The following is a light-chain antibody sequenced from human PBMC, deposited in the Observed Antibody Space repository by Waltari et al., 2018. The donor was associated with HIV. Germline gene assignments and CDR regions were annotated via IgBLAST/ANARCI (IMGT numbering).Light chain of an antibody. J-gene: IGKJ1*01. CDR2: SVS. Sequence: EIVLTQSPGTLSLSPGETATLSCRASQSVSGSYLAWYQQKPGQPPRLLIYSVSNRATGIPDRVSGSGSGTDFTLTSSRLEPEDSAVYYCHQYVTSPWTFGQGTKVEIK. CDR3: HQYVTSPWT. CDR1: QSVSGSY. V-gene: IGKV3-20*01.